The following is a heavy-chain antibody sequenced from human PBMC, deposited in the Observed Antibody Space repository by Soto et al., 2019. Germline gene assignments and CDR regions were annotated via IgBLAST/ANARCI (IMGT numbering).Heavy chain of an antibody. V-gene: IGHV1-18*04. Sequence: ASVKVSCTASGYTFTSYGISWGRQAPGQGLEWMGWISAYNGNTNYAQKLQGRVTMTTDTSTSTAYMELRSLRSDDTAVYYCARDNKGRLMGAFDIWGQGTMVTVSS. D-gene: IGHD2-8*01. J-gene: IGHJ3*02. CDR3: ARDNKGRLMGAFDI. CDR2: ISAYNGNT. CDR1: GYTFTSYG.